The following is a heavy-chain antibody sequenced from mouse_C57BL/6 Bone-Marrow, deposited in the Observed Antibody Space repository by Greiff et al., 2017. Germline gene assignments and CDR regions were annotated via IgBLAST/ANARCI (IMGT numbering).Heavy chain of an antibody. D-gene: IGHD5-1*01. CDR2: IYPRSGNT. J-gene: IGHJ3*01. Sequence: LVESGAELARPGASVKLSCKASGYSFTSYGISWVKQRTGQGLEWIGEIYPRSGNTYYNEKFKGKATLTADKSSSTAYMELRSLTSEDSAVYFCARSSLLPSWFADWGQGTLVTVSA. CDR3: ARSSLLPSWFAD. V-gene: IGHV1-81*01. CDR1: GYSFTSYG.